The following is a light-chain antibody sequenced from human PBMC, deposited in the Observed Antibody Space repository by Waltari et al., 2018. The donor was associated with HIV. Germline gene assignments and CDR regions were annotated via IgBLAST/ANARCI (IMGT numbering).Light chain of an antibody. CDR3: QQYGSSPYT. V-gene: IGKV3-20*01. Sequence: EIVLTQSPGTLSFSPGETATIPCRASQSVTSTYLAWYHQKPGQAPRLLIYGASSRATGIPDRFRGSGSGTDFTLTIRRLEPEDFAVYYCQQYGSSPYTFGQGTKLEIK. CDR1: QSVTSTY. CDR2: GAS. J-gene: IGKJ2*01.